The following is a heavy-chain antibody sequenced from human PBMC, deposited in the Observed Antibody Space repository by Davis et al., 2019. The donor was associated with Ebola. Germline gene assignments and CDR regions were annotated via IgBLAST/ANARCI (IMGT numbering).Heavy chain of an antibody. CDR2: IHPSDSHT. Sequence: GESLKIPCQGSDYRFSNYWIGWVRQMPGKGLEWMGIIHPSDSHTRYSPSFQGQVTISADKSINSAYLQWSDLKAADSAMYYCARLAKEVPFAIIPESWFDPWGQGTLVTVSS. J-gene: IGHJ5*02. D-gene: IGHD2-21*01. V-gene: IGHV5-51*01. CDR1: DYRFSNYW. CDR3: ARLAKEVPFAIIPESWFDP.